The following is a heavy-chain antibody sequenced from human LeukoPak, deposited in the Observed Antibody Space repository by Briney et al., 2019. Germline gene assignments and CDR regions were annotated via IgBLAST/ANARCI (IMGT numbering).Heavy chain of an antibody. CDR1: GLTFSSSW. CDR3: ARDLAYSRLDY. Sequence: GGSLRLSCAVSGLTFSSSWMDWVRQAPGKGLEWVASINPDGNKKYSADSVKGRFTISRDNAEDSLYLQMNSLRVEDTAFYYCARDLAYSRLDYWGQGMLVTVSS. CDR2: INPDGNKK. D-gene: IGHD5-18*01. J-gene: IGHJ4*02. V-gene: IGHV3-7*01.